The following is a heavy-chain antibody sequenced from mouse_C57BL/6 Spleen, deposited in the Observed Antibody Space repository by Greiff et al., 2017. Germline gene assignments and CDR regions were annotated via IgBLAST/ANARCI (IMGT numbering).Heavy chain of an antibody. D-gene: IGHD2-3*01. CDR1: GFTFSDYG. CDR3: ARIYDGYYVGFAY. Sequence: DVMLVESGGGLVKPGGSLKLSCAASGFTFSDYGMHWVRQAPEKGLEWVAYISSGSSTIYYADTVKGRFTISRDNAKNTLFLQMTSLRSEDTAMYYCARIYDGYYVGFAYWGQGTLVTVSA. CDR2: ISSGSSTI. J-gene: IGHJ3*01. V-gene: IGHV5-17*01.